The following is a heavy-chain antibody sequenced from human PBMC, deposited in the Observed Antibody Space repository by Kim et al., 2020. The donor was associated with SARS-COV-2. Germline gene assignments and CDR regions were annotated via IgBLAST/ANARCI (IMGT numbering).Heavy chain of an antibody. CDR3: VRYCSSTSCYGFDY. Sequence: SETLSLTCTVSGGSISSGGYYWSWIRQHPGKGLEWIGYIYYSGSTYYNPSHKSRVSISLDTSKNQFSLKLSSVTAADTAVYYCVRYCSSTSCYGFDYWGQGTLVTVSS. D-gene: IGHD2-2*01. J-gene: IGHJ4*02. V-gene: IGHV4-31*03. CDR2: IYYSGST. CDR1: GGSISSGGYY.